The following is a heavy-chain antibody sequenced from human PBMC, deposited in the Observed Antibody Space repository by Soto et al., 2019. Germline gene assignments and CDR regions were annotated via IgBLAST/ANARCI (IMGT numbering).Heavy chain of an antibody. CDR3: ATSFWSGYPNGENWFDP. J-gene: IGHJ5*02. D-gene: IGHD3-3*01. CDR2: ISSSGSTI. V-gene: IGHV3-11*01. Sequence: GGSLRLSCAASGFTFSDYYMSWIRQAPGKGLEWVSYISSSGSTIYYADSVKGRFTISRDNAKNSLYLQMNSLRAEDTAVYYCATSFWSGYPNGENWFDPWGQGTLVTVSS. CDR1: GFTFSDYY.